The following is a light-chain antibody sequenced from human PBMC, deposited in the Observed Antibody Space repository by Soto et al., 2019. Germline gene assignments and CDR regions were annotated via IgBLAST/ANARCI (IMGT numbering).Light chain of an antibody. CDR1: QSVSSN. V-gene: IGKV3-15*01. CDR2: GAS. J-gene: IGKJ1*01. Sequence: EIVMTQSPATLSVSPGERATLSCRASQSVSSNLAWYQQKPGQAPRLLIYGASTRATGIPARFSCSGSGTEFTLTISRLQSEDFAVYYCQQYNNWPPWTFGQGTKVEIK. CDR3: QQYNNWPPWT.